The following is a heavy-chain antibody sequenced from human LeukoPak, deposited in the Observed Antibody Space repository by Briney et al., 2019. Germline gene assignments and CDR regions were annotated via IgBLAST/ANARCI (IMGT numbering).Heavy chain of an antibody. J-gene: IGHJ6*03. Sequence: PGGSLGLSCAASGFTVGSNYMTWVRQAPGKGPQWVSVIHKNAITYYADTVKGRFTISRDNSKNMVYLQMNSLRAEDTAVYYCARSLRVRGVPDYMDVWGKGTTVTISS. CDR2: IHKNAIT. CDR1: GFTVGSNY. CDR3: ARSLRVRGVPDYMDV. V-gene: IGHV3-53*01. D-gene: IGHD3-10*01.